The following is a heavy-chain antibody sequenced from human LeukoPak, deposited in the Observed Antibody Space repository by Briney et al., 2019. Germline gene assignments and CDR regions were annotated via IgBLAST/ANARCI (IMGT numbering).Heavy chain of an antibody. CDR2: ISASGTRT. CDR3: AKVGGYYGSGREYYYDF. V-gene: IGHV3-23*01. Sequence: GGSLRLSCAVSGFTFSRYWMHWVRQAPGRGLEWVSAISASGTRTYYADSVKGRFTISRDNSKNILDLQMNSLRAEDSAVYYCAKVGGYYGSGREYYYDFWGQGTLVTVSS. D-gene: IGHD3-10*01. CDR1: GFTFSRYW. J-gene: IGHJ4*02.